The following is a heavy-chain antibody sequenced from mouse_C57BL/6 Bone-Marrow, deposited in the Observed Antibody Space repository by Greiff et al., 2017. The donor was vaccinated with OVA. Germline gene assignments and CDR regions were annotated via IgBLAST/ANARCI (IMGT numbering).Heavy chain of an antibody. CDR3: ARQRYPGYFDY. CDR2: ISSGGSYT. Sequence: EVQLKESGGDLVKPGGSLKLSCAASGFTFSSYGMSWVRQTPDKRLEWVATISSGGSYTYYPDSVKGRFTISRDNAKNTLYLQMSSLKSEDTAMYYCARQRYPGYFDYWGQGTTLTVSS. V-gene: IGHV5-6*01. CDR1: GFTFSSYG. J-gene: IGHJ2*01. D-gene: IGHD2-14*01.